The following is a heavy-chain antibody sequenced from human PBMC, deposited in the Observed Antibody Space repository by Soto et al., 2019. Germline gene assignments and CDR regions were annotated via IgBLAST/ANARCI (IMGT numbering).Heavy chain of an antibody. Sequence: GGSLRLSCAASGFTVSSNYMSWVCQAPGKGLEWVSVIYSGGSTYYADSVKGRFTISRDNSKNTLYLQMNSLRAEDTAVYYCARLRVYYYGSGSPLDYWGQGTLVTVSS. CDR2: IYSGGST. CDR3: ARLRVYYYGSGSPLDY. V-gene: IGHV3-66*01. J-gene: IGHJ4*02. D-gene: IGHD3-10*01. CDR1: GFTVSSNY.